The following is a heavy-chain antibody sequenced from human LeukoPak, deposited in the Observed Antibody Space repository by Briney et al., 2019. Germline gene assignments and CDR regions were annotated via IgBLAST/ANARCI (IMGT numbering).Heavy chain of an antibody. CDR2: ISSSSNTI. CDR1: GFTFSSYS. Sequence: GGSLRLSCAASGFTFSSYSMNWVRQAPGKGLEWVSYISSSSNTIYYADSVKGRFTISRDNAKNSLYLQMNSLRAEDTAVYYCARGNTMLMDVWGQGTTVTVSS. D-gene: IGHD3-10*01. CDR3: ARGNTMLMDV. V-gene: IGHV3-48*01. J-gene: IGHJ6*02.